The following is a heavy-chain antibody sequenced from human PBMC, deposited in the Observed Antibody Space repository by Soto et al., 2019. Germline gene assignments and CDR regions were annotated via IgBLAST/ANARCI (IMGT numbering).Heavy chain of an antibody. CDR3: ARQSWYDAHSWFDP. Sequence: QVTLKESGPVLVKPTETLTLTCTVSGFSLSNARMGVSWIRQPPGKALEWLAHIFSNDEKSYSTSLKSRLTISKDTSKSQVVLTMTNMDPVDTATYYCARQSWYDAHSWFDPWGQGTLVTVSS. CDR1: GFSLSNARMG. CDR2: IFSNDEK. D-gene: IGHD6-13*01. J-gene: IGHJ5*02. V-gene: IGHV2-26*01.